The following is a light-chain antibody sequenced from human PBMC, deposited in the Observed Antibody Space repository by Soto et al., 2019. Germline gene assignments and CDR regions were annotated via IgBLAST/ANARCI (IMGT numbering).Light chain of an antibody. CDR3: QTWGTGIQV. V-gene: IGLV4-69*01. CDR2: LNSDGSH. CDR1: SGHSSYA. J-gene: IGLJ3*02. Sequence: QLVLTQSPSASASLGASVKLTCTLSSGHSSYAIAWHQQQPEKGPRYLMNLNSDGSHSKGDGIPDRFSGSSSGAVRYLTISSLQSEDEADYYCQTWGTGIQVFGGGTQLTVL.